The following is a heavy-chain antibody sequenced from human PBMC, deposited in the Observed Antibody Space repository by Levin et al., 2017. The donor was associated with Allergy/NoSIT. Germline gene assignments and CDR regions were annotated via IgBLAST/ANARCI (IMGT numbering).Heavy chain of an antibody. V-gene: IGHV4-59*01. Sequence: SCTVSGGSISSYYWSWIRQPPGKGLEWIGYIYYSGSTNYNPSLKSRVTISVDTSKNEFSLKLRSVTAADTAVYYCARDISPGGYSYGFDYWGQGTLVTVSS. J-gene: IGHJ4*02. CDR3: ARDISPGGYSYGFDY. D-gene: IGHD5-18*01. CDR1: GGSISSYY. CDR2: IYYSGST.